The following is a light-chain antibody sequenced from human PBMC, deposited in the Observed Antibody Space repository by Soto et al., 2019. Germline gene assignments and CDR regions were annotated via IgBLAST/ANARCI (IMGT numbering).Light chain of an antibody. CDR2: EVR. CDR3: SSYTTTGTLVV. Sequence: QPVLTQPASVSGSPGQSITISCTGTSGDVGAYNYVSWYQQHPDKAPRLIIYEVRSRPSGVSNRFSGSKSGNTASLTISGLQAGDEADYYCSSYTTTGTLVVFGGGTKVTVL. V-gene: IGLV2-14*01. J-gene: IGLJ2*01. CDR1: SGDVGAYNY.